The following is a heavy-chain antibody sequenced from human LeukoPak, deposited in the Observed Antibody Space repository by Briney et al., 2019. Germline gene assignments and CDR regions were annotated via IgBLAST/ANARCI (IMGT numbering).Heavy chain of an antibody. D-gene: IGHD1-1*01. CDR3: ARVRTGTTYYYAMDV. CDR1: GGTFSNRS. Sequence: GSSVKVSCKASGGTFSNRSISWVRQAPGQGLEWMGRIIPLLDIALYAQNFQGRVTITADKATTTAYMELTSLRSEDTAVYYCARVRTGTTYYYAMDVWGQGTTVTVSS. J-gene: IGHJ6*02. V-gene: IGHV1-69*04. CDR2: IIPLLDIA.